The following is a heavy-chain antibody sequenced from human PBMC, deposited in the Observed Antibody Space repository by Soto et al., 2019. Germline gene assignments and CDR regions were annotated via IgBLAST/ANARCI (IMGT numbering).Heavy chain of an antibody. Sequence: QVQLVQSGAEVKKPGASVKVSCKASGYTFTSYDINWVRQATGQGLEWMGWMNPNSCNTGYAQKFQGRVTMTRNTSISTAYMELSSLRSEEKAVYYCAIRACGQQVVNSGPWRKGTLVTVSS. CDR1: GYTFTSYD. CDR3: AIRACGQQVVNSGP. CDR2: MNPNSCNT. J-gene: IGHJ5*02. V-gene: IGHV1-8*01. D-gene: IGHD6-13*01.